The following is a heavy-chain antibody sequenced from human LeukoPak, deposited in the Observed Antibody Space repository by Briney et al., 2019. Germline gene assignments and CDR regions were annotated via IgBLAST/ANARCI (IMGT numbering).Heavy chain of an antibody. CDR1: GYTFTSYG. J-gene: IGHJ5*02. Sequence: ASVKVSCKASGYTFTSYGISWVRQAPGQGLEWMGWISAYNGNTNYAQKLQGRVTMTTDTSTSTAYMELRSLRSGDTAVYYCAGVAVAGSAPGFDPWGQGTLVTVSS. V-gene: IGHV1-18*04. CDR2: ISAYNGNT. CDR3: AGVAVAGSAPGFDP. D-gene: IGHD6-19*01.